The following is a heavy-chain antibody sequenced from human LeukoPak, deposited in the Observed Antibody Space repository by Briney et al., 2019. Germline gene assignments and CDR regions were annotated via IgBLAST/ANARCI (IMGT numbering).Heavy chain of an antibody. J-gene: IGHJ4*02. CDR1: GFIFSIYS. Sequence: GGSLRLSCAASGFIFSIYSMNWVRQAPGKGLEWVSCISSGGTNIYYADSVRGRFTISRDNAKNSLYLQMNSLRAEDTAVYYCARVGGYCSSISNCYGDYWGQGTLVTVSS. V-gene: IGHV3-21*01. CDR3: ARVGGYCSSISNCYGDY. D-gene: IGHD2-2*03. CDR2: ISSGGTNI.